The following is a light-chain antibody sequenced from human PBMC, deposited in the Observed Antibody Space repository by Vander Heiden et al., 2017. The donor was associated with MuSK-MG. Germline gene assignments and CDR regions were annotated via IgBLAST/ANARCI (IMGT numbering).Light chain of an antibody. CDR2: AAS. CDR1: QGISSY. Sequence: IRMTQSSSSFSASTGDRVTITCRASQGISSYLAWYQQKPGTAPKLLIYAASTLQSGVPSRFSGSGSGTDFTLTISCLQSEDFSTYYCQQDDSSPITFGQGTKMDIK. CDR3: QQDDSSPIT. J-gene: IGKJ2*01. V-gene: IGKV1-8*01.